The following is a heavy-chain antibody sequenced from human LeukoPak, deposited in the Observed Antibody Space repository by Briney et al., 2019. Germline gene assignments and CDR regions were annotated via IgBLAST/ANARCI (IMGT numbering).Heavy chain of an antibody. CDR3: ARVSPRYYDSSGYPDYYYYMDV. J-gene: IGHJ6*03. CDR1: GGSISSYY. Sequence: SETLSLTCTVSGGSISSYYWSWIRQPAGKGLEWIGRIYTSGSTNYNPSLKSRVTMSVDTSKNQFSLKLSSVTAADTAVYYCARVSPRYYDSSGYPDYYYYMDVWGKGTTVTVSS. V-gene: IGHV4-4*07. D-gene: IGHD3-22*01. CDR2: IYTSGST.